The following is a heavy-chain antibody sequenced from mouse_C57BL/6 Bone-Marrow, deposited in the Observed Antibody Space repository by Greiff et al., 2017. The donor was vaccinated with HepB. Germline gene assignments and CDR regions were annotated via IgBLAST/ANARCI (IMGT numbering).Heavy chain of an antibody. CDR1: EYAFPSHD. CDR2: INSDGGST. CDR3: ARAYYSNYWYFDV. D-gene: IGHD2-5*01. Sequence: DVKLQESGGGLVQPGESLKLSCESNEYAFPSHDMSWVRKTPEKRLELVAAINSDGGSTYYPDTMERRFIISRDNTKKTLYLQMSSLRSEDTALYYCARAYYSNYWYFDVWGTGTTVTVSS. J-gene: IGHJ1*03. V-gene: IGHV5-2*01.